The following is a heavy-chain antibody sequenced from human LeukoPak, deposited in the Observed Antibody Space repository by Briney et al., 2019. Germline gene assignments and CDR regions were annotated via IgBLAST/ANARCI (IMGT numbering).Heavy chain of an antibody. J-gene: IGHJ5*02. CDR2: LNPNSGGS. V-gene: IGHV1-2*02. CDR1: GFTLIGHY. Sequence: GASVKVSCKASGFTLIGHYMHWVRQAPGQGLEWMGWLNPNSGGSNLAQKFQGRVTLTRDTSISTAYMELSSLRSEDTAVYYCARGWVRFLEWLPIYWFDPWGQGTLVTVSS. CDR3: ARGWVRFLEWLPIYWFDP. D-gene: IGHD3-3*01.